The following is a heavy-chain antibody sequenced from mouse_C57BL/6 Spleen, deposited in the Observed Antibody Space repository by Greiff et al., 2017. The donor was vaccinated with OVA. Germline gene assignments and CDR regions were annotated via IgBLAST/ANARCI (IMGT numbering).Heavy chain of an antibody. CDR3: NWAWFAY. J-gene: IGHJ3*01. D-gene: IGHD4-1*01. V-gene: IGHV1-15*01. CDR1: GYTFTDYE. Sequence: VQVVESGAELVRPGASVTLSCKASGYTFTDYEMHWVKQTPVHGLEWIGAIDPETGGTAYNQKFKGKAILTADKSSSTAYMELRSLTSEDSAVYYCNWAWFAYWGQGTLVTVSA. CDR2: IDPETGGT.